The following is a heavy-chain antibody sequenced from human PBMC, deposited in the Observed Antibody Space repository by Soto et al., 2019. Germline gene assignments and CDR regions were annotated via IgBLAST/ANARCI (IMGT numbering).Heavy chain of an antibody. CDR3: ARAGYCSGGRCYSPYYYYYGMDV. V-gene: IGHV3-30-3*01. Sequence: GGSLRLSCGASAFSFSHYAMHWVRQAPGKGLECVAVISYDGNIKRYADSVKGRFTISRDNSENTLYLQMNSLSPEDTAVYYCARAGYCSGGRCYSPYYYYYGMDVWGQGTTVTVS. J-gene: IGHJ6*02. CDR2: ISYDGNIK. D-gene: IGHD2-15*01. CDR1: AFSFSHYA.